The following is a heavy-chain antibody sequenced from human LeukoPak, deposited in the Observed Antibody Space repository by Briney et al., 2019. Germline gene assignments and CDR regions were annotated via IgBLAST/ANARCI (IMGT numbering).Heavy chain of an antibody. D-gene: IGHD2-2*01. Sequence: GXSFXXXWISWVRQMPGKGLEWMGRIDPSDSYTNYSPSFQGHVTISADKSISTAYLQWSSLKASDTAMYYCARLYGGDIVVVPAATPDYWGQGTLVTVSS. CDR2: IDPSDSYT. CDR1: GXSFXXXW. V-gene: IGHV5-10-1*01. CDR3: ARLYGGDIVVVPAATPDY. J-gene: IGHJ4*02.